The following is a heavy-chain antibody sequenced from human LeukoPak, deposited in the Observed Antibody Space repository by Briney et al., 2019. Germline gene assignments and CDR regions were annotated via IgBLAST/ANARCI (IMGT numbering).Heavy chain of an antibody. CDR3: ARKRPNYFDY. J-gene: IGHJ4*02. Sequence: GGSLRLSCAASGFTFSSYAMHWVRQAPGKGLEWVAVISYDGSNKYYADSVKGRFTISRDNAENSLYLQMNSLRAEDTALYYCARKRPNYFDYWGQGTLVTVSS. V-gene: IGHV3-30-3*01. CDR2: ISYDGSNK. CDR1: GFTFSSYA. D-gene: IGHD6-25*01.